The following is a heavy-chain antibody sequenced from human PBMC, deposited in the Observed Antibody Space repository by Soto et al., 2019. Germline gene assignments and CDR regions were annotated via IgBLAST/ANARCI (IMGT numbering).Heavy chain of an antibody. Sequence: GGSLKISCKGSGYSFTSYWIVWVRQMPGKGLEWMGIIYPDDSDARYSPSFQGQVTISADRSISTAYLQWSSLRASDTAVYYCAIQDTAMAYFNYWGQGTPVTVSS. CDR1: GYSFTSYW. J-gene: IGHJ4*02. D-gene: IGHD5-18*01. CDR2: IYPDDSDA. CDR3: AIQDTAMAYFNY. V-gene: IGHV5-51*01.